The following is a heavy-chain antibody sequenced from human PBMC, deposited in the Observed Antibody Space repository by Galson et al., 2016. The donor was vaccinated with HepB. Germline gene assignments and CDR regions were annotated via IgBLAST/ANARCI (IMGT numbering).Heavy chain of an antibody. CDR2: IIPIFGIT. CDR3: ASGRGLVLRFLEWHY. J-gene: IGHJ4*02. CDR1: GDTFNKYA. Sequence: SVKVSCKASGDTFNKYAIGWVRQAPGQGLEWMGGIIPIFGITNYAQKFQGRVTITADESTGTAYMELSSLRSEDTAVYYCASGRGLVLRFLEWHYWGQGTLVTVSS. D-gene: IGHD3-3*01. V-gene: IGHV1-69*13.